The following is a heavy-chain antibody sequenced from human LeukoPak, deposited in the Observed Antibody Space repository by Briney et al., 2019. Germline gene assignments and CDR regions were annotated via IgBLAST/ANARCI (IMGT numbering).Heavy chain of an antibody. CDR1: GYTLTELS. Sequence: ASVKVSCKVSGYTLTELSMHWVRQAPGKGLEWMGGFDPEDGETIYAQKFQGRVTMTEDTSTDTAYMELSSLRSEDTAVYYCARDGSPHRSMTVVTSPDYWGQGTLVTVSS. CDR3: ARDGSPHRSMTVVTSPDY. D-gene: IGHD3-16*01. CDR2: FDPEDGET. V-gene: IGHV1-24*01. J-gene: IGHJ4*02.